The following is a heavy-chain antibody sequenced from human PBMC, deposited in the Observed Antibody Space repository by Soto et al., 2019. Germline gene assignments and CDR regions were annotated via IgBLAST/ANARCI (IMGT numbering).Heavy chain of an antibody. CDR1: GYTFTTYN. CDR2: MNPHSGNT. CDR3: VRDGVASTY. J-gene: IGHJ4*02. V-gene: IGHV1-8*01. D-gene: IGHD2-8*01. Sequence: ATVNFSCTATGYTFTTYNISWDRQATGQGLEWMGWMNPHSGNTGYAQKYQDRITLTRDTSITTAYMELSSLRSDDTAVYSCVRDGVASTYGGQGTVVT.